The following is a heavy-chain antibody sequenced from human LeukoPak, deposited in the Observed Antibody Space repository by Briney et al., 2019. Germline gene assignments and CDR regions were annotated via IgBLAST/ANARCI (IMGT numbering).Heavy chain of an antibody. V-gene: IGHV3-21*01. CDR1: GFTFSSYS. CDR2: ISSSSSYI. CDR3: ARAVVRGVIGDYFDY. D-gene: IGHD3-10*01. Sequence: GGSLRLSCAASGFTFSSYSMNWVRQAPGKGLEWVSSISSSSSYIYYADSVKGRFTISRDNAKNSLYLQMNSLRAEDTAVYYCARAVVRGVIGDYFDYWGQGTLVTVSS. J-gene: IGHJ4*02.